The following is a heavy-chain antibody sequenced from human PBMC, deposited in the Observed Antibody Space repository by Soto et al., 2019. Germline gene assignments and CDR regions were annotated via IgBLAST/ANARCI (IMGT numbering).Heavy chain of an antibody. D-gene: IGHD3-3*01. CDR2: ISYDGSNK. V-gene: IGHV3-30*18. J-gene: IGHJ5*02. CDR3: AKDLGGITILNWFDP. CDR1: GFTLSDDY. Sequence: VQLVESGGGLVQPGGSLRLSCAASGFTLSDDYMDWVRQAPGKGLEWVAVISYDGSNKYYADSVKGRFTISRDNSKNTLYLQMNSLRAEDTAVYYCAKDLGGITILNWFDPWGQGTLVTVSS.